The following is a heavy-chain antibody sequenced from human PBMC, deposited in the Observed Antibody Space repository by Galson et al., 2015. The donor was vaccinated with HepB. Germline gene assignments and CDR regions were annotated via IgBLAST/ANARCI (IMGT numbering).Heavy chain of an antibody. CDR1: GFTLSTYW. CDR2: IKGDGSEK. Sequence: SLRLSCAASGFTLSTYWMSWVRQAPGKGLEWVANIKGDGSEKYYVGSVKGRFTITRDNAKNSLWLQMNNLRAEDTAVYYCVRDREAPGGGDWFDPWGQGTLVTVSS. J-gene: IGHJ5*02. D-gene: IGHD2-15*01. CDR3: VRDREAPGGGDWFDP. V-gene: IGHV3-7*01.